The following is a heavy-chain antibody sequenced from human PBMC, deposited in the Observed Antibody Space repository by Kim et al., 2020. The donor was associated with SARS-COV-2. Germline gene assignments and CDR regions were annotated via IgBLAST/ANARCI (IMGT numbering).Heavy chain of an antibody. CDR1: GFTFSDYY. D-gene: IGHD2-21*02. J-gene: IGHJ4*02. V-gene: IGHV3-11*06. CDR2: ISSSSSYT. Sequence: GGSLRLSCAASGFTFSDYYMSWIRQAPGKGLEWVSYISSSSSYTNYADSVKGRFTISRDNAKNSLYLQMNSLRAEDTAVYYCARRGVVTASPLGYWGQGTLVTVSS. CDR3: ARRGVVTASPLGY.